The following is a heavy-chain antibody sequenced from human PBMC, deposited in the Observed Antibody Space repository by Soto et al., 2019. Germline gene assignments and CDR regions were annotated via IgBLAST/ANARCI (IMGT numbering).Heavy chain of an antibody. J-gene: IGHJ6*02. V-gene: IGHV1-24*01. CDR3: ATEGGHAPGTSRYYYYGMDV. CDR1: GYTLTEFS. D-gene: IGHD6-13*01. CDR2: FDPEDGET. Sequence: QVQLVQSGAEVKKPGASVKVSCKVSGYTLTEFSMHWVRQAPGKGLEGMGGFDPEDGETIYAQKFQGRATMTEDTSTDTAYMELSSLRSEDTAVYYFATEGGHAPGTSRYYYYGMDVWGQGTTVTVSS.